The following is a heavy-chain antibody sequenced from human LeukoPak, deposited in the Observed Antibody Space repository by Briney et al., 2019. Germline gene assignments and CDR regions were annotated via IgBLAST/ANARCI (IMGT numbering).Heavy chain of an antibody. CDR2: ISSSSSYI. V-gene: IGHV3-21*01. D-gene: IGHD3-22*01. CDR3: ARQKEGNYYDSSGYYYSLAPDY. J-gene: IGHJ4*02. CDR1: GFTFSSYS. Sequence: GGSLRLSCAASGFTFSSYSMNWVRQAPGKGLEWVSSISSSSSYIYYADSVKGRFTISRDNAKNSLYLQMNSLRAEDTAVYYCARQKEGNYYDSSGYYYSLAPDYWDQGTLVTVSS.